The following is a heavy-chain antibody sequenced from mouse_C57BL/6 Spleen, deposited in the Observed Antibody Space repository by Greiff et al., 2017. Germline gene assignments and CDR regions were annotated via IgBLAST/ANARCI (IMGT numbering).Heavy chain of an antibody. D-gene: IGHD2-10*02. CDR3: ARWNSSIFDY. J-gene: IGHJ2*01. CDR2: IYPGSGNT. CDR1: GYTFTDYY. Sequence: LVESGPELVKPGASVKISCKASGYTFTDYYINWVKQRPGQGLEWIGWIYPGSGNTKYNEKFKGKATLTVDTTSSTAYMQLSSLTSEVSAVYICARWNSSIFDYWGQGTTLTVSS. V-gene: IGHV1-84*01.